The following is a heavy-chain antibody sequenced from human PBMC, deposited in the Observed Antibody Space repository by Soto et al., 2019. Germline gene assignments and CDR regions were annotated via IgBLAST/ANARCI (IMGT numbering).Heavy chain of an antibody. J-gene: IGHJ1*01. CDR1: GFTFSSDG. Sequence: QEQLVESGGGVVQPGRSLRLSCAASGFTFSSDGMHWVRQAPGKGLEWVALIWYDGSNKHYGDSVKGRFTISRDNSKNTLYLQMNSLRAEDTAVYYCARDQGAYADYFQHLGQGTLVTVSS. CDR3: ARDQGAYADYFQH. V-gene: IGHV3-33*01. D-gene: IGHD1-26*01. CDR2: IWYDGSNK.